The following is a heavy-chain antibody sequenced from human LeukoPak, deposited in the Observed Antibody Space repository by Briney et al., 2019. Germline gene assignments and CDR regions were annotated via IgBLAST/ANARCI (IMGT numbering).Heavy chain of an antibody. CDR2: VFYSGPT. V-gene: IGHV4-59*01. CDR1: GDSIDSYY. J-gene: IGHJ4*02. Sequence: PLETLSLTCTVSGDSIDSYYWSWIRQPPGEGLQWIGYVFYSGPTNYDASLKSRVAISVDRSKNQFSLKLTSVSAADTAGYYCAGRSARYFDSWGQGTPVTVSS. CDR3: AGRSARYFDS. D-gene: IGHD1-26*01.